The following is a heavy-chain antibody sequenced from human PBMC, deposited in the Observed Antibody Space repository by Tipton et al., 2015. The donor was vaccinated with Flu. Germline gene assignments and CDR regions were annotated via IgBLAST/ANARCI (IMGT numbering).Heavy chain of an antibody. CDR2: INEDGSKV. D-gene: IGHD2-21*01. CDR3: ARQLGGGDCY. J-gene: IGHJ4*02. CDR1: GFTFSNYW. V-gene: IGHV3-7*03. Sequence: SLRLSCTASGFTFSNYWMHWVRQAPGRGLEWVANINEDGSKVYYVDSVKGRFTISRDNAKNSLYLQMNSLRAEDTAVYYCARQLGGGDCYWGQGALVTVSS.